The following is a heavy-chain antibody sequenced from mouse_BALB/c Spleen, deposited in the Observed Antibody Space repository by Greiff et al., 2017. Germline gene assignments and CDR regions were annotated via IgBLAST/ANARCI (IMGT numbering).Heavy chain of an antibody. CDR2: INPNNGGT. D-gene: IGHD2-14*01. CDR3: ARSYYRYDEGDYYAMDY. J-gene: IGHJ4*01. Sequence: VQLQQSGPELVKPGASVKIPCKASGYTFTDYNMDWVKQSHGKSLEWIGDINPNNGGTIYNQKFKGKATLTVDKSSSTAYMELRSLTSEDTAVYYCARSYYRYDEGDYYAMDYWGQGTSVTVSS. V-gene: IGHV1-18*01. CDR1: GYTFTDYN.